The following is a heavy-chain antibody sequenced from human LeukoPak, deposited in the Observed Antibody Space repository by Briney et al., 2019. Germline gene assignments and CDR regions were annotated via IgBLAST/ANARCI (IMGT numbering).Heavy chain of an antibody. CDR2: ISGSGGST. Sequence: GGSLRLSCAASGFTFSSYVMSWVRQAPGKGLEWVSGISGSGGSTYYADSVKGRFTISRDNSKNTLYVQMNSLRAEDTAVYYCAKDSSITFGGVIVTQFAFDIWGQGTMVTVSS. J-gene: IGHJ3*02. D-gene: IGHD3-16*02. CDR3: AKDSSITFGGVIVTQFAFDI. CDR1: GFTFSSYV. V-gene: IGHV3-23*01.